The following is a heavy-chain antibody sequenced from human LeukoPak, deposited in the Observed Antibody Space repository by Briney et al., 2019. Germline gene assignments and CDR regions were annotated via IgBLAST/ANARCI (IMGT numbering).Heavy chain of an antibody. CDR2: ISYDGSNQ. Sequence: GRSLRLSCAVSGFTFSSYSMHWVRQAPGKGLESVAFISYDGSNQYYADSVKGRFTVSRDNSKNTLYLQMNSLRAEDTAVYYCARDGNAGAIDYWGQGTPVTVSS. J-gene: IGHJ4*02. CDR1: GFTFSSYS. CDR3: ARDGNAGAIDY. D-gene: IGHD1-26*01. V-gene: IGHV3-30-3*01.